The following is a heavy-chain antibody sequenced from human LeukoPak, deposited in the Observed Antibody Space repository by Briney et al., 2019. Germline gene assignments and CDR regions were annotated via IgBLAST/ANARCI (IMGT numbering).Heavy chain of an antibody. CDR1: GFTFSRYA. D-gene: IGHD4-17*01. CDR3: AKGNGDYAIHPDY. Sequence: GGSLRLSCAASGFTFSRYAMTWVRQGPGKGLEWVSAISGSGSNTYYADSVKGRFTISRDNSKNTLYLQMNSLRADDTAVYYCAKGNGDYAIHPDYWGQGTLVTVSS. J-gene: IGHJ4*02. CDR2: ISGSGSNT. V-gene: IGHV3-23*01.